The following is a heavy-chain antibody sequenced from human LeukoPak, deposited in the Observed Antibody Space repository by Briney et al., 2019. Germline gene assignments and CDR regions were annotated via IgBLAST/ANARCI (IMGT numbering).Heavy chain of an antibody. CDR2: IIPIFGTA. J-gene: IGHJ3*02. CDR1: GYTFTNYH. V-gene: IGHV1-69*05. CDR3: AREWYSSGWYGGSVSFDI. Sequence: SVKVSCKASGYTFTNYHISWVRQAPGQGLEWMGGIIPIFGTANYAQRFQGRVTITTDESTSTAYMELSSLRSEDTAVYYCAREWYSSGWYGGSVSFDIWGQGTMVTVSS. D-gene: IGHD6-19*01.